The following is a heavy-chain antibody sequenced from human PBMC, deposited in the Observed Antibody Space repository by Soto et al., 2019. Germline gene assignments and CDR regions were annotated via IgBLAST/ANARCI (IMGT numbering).Heavy chain of an antibody. CDR1: GFTFSSYG. CDR2: IWYDGSNK. J-gene: IGHJ3*02. V-gene: IGHV3-33*01. Sequence: SLRLSCAASGFTFSSYGMHWVRQAPGKGLEWVAVIWYDGSNKYYADSVKGRFTISRDNSKNTLYLQMNSLRAEDTAVYYCARARKSQTNAFDIWGQGTMVTVS. CDR3: ARARKSQTNAFDI.